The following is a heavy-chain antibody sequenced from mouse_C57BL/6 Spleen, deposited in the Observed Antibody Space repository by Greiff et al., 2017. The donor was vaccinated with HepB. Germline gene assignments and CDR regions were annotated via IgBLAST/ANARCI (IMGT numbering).Heavy chain of an antibody. Sequence: EVKVVESGGGLVKPGGSLKLSCAASGFTFSDYGMHWVRQAPEKGLEWVAYISSGSSTIYYADTVKGRFTISRDNAKNTLFLQMTSLRSEDTSMYYCAKGRDSNFDYWGQGTTLTVSS. CDR3: AKGRDSNFDY. J-gene: IGHJ2*01. D-gene: IGHD2-5*01. CDR1: GFTFSDYG. CDR2: ISSGSSTI. V-gene: IGHV5-17*01.